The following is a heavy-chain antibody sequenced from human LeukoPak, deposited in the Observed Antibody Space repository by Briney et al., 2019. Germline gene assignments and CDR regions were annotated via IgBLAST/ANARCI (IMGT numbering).Heavy chain of an antibody. V-gene: IGHV3-64D*06. CDR3: ARALGLRYLDWLLLDY. D-gene: IGHD3-9*01. CDR1: GFTFSSYT. J-gene: IGHJ4*02. CDR2: ISTNGVST. Sequence: GGSLRLSCSASGFTFSSYTMHWVRQAPGKGLEYVSAISTNGVSTYYADSVKGRFTISRDNSKNTLYLQMSSLRAEDTAVFYCARALGLRYLDWLLLDYWGQGTLVTVSS.